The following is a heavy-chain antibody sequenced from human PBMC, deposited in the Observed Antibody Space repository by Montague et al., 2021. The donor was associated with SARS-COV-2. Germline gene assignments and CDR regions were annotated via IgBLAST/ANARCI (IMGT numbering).Heavy chain of an antibody. Sequence: SETLSLTCTVSGGSISSYYWSWIRQPPGKGLEWIGHIYYSGSTNYNPSLKSRVTISVDTSKNQFSLKLSSVTAADTAVYYCARGGDMNWFDPWGQGTLVTVSS. CDR1: GGSISSYY. CDR3: ARGGDMNWFDP. CDR2: IYYSGST. D-gene: IGHD2-21*01. V-gene: IGHV4-59*01. J-gene: IGHJ5*02.